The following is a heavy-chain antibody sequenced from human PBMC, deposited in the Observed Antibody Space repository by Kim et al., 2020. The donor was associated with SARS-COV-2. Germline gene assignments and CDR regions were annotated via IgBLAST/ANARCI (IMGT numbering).Heavy chain of an antibody. V-gene: IGHV1-46*01. Sequence: ASVKVSCKASGYTFTSYYMHWVRQAPGQGLEWMGIINPSGGSTSYAQKFQGRVTMTRDTSTSTVYMELSSLRSEDTAVYYCARVAEGPAPIMVRGVRPAPNDYWGQGTLVTVSS. CDR1: GYTFTSYY. D-gene: IGHD3-10*01. CDR3: ARVAEGPAPIMVRGVRPAPNDY. CDR2: INPSGGST. J-gene: IGHJ4*02.